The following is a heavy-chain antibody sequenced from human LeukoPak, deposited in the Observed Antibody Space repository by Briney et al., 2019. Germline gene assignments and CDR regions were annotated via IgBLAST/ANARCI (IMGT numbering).Heavy chain of an antibody. J-gene: IGHJ6*02. CDR2: ISWNSGSI. CDR3: ARVASSSAAASYYYYAMDV. V-gene: IGHV3-9*01. CDR1: GFTFDDYA. Sequence: GGSLRLSCAASGFTFDDYAMHWVRQAPGKGLEWVSGISWNSGSIGYADSVKGRFTISRDNAKNSLYLQMNSLRAEDTAVYYCARVASSSAAASYYYYAMDVWGQGTTVTVSS. D-gene: IGHD6-13*01.